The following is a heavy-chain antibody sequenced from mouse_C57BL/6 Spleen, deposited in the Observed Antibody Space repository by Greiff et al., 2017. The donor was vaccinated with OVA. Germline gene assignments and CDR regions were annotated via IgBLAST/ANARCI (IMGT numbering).Heavy chain of an antibody. V-gene: IGHV5-16*01. J-gene: IGHJ4*01. CDR1: GFTFSDYY. CDR3: AAVVATDYAMDY. CDR2: INYDGSST. Sequence: EVQLVESEGGLVQPGSSMKLSCTASGFTFSDYYMAWVCQVPEKGLEWVANINYDGSSTYYLDSLKSRFIISRDNAKNILYLQMSSLKSEDTATYYCAAVVATDYAMDYWGQGTSVTVSS. D-gene: IGHD1-1*01.